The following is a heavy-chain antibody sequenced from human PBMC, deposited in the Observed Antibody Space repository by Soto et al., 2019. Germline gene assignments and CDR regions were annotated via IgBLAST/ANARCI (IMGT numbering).Heavy chain of an antibody. CDR2: ISYDGSNK. V-gene: IGHV3-30*18. CDR3: AKDLGVVVITHAFDY. Sequence: PGGSLRLSCAASGFTFSSYGMHWVRQAPGKGLEWVAVISYDGSNKYYADSVKGRFTISRDNSKNTLYLQMNSLRAEDTAVYYCAKDLGVVVITHAFDYWGQGT. D-gene: IGHD3-22*01. CDR1: GFTFSSYG. J-gene: IGHJ4*02.